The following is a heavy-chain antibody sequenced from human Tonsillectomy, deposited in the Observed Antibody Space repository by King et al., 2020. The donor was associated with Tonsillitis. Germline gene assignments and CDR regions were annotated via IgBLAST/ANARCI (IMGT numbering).Heavy chain of an antibody. J-gene: IGHJ4*02. CDR1: GFTFDDYA. CDR2: ISWNSGSI. CDR3: AKDKVRYCSGGSCYSFVY. Sequence: VQLVESGGGLVQPGRSLRLSCAASGFTFDDYAMHWVRQAPGKGLEWVSGISWNSGSIGYADSVKGRFTISRDNAKNSLYLQMNSLRAEDTALYYCAKDKVRYCSGGSCYSFVYWGQGTLVTVSS. V-gene: IGHV3-9*01. D-gene: IGHD2-15*01.